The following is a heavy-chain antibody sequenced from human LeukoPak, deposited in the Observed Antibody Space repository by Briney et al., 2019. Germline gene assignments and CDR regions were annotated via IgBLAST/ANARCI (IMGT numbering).Heavy chain of an antibody. J-gene: IGHJ4*02. V-gene: IGHV3-73*01. Sequence: GGSLRLSCAASGFTFSGSAMHWVRQASGKGLEWVGRIRSKANSYATAYAASVKGRFTISRDDSKNTAYLQMNSLKTEDTAVYYCTRRGDYGGNSDYWGQGTLVTVSS. CDR2: IRSKANSYAT. D-gene: IGHD4-23*01. CDR3: TRRGDYGGNSDY. CDR1: GFTFSGSA.